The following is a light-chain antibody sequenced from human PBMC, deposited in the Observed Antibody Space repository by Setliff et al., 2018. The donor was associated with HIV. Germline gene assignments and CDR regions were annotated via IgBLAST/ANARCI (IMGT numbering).Light chain of an antibody. Sequence: QSALTQPASVSGSPGQLITISCTGTTSDVGGYNYVSWYQQRPGKAPKLIIYEVRNRPSGVSNRFSGSKSGNTASLTISGLQAEDEADYYCSSYAISNTLPFGTGTKVTVL. CDR3: SSYAISNTLP. CDR2: EVR. V-gene: IGLV2-14*01. CDR1: TSDVGGYNY. J-gene: IGLJ1*01.